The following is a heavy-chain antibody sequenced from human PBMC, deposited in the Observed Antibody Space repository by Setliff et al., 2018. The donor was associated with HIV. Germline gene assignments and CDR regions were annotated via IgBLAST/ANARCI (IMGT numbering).Heavy chain of an antibody. V-gene: IGHV1-46*01. CDR1: GYTFTSYP. CDR3: ARGRYYREISDSLFDF. Sequence: ASVKVSCKASGYTFTSYPMHWVRQAPGQGLEWMGVINTSGGSAGYAEKFRGRVTMTRDTSTSTVYMDLRNLRSEDTAVYYCARGRYYREISDSLFDFWGQGTLVTVSS. J-gene: IGHJ4*02. CDR2: INTSGGSA. D-gene: IGHD3-16*01.